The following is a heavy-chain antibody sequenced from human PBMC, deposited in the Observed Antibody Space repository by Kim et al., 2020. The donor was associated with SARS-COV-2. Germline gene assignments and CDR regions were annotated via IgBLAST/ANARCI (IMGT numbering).Heavy chain of an antibody. CDR3: ERMIVGTRRYFDY. V-gene: IGHV4-59*08. CDR2: FYYSGST. CDR1: GGSIGSFY. D-gene: IGHD3-22*01. Sequence: SETLSLTCTVSGGSIGSFYWSWIRQPPGKGLEWIGYFYYSGSTNSNPSLKIRITISVATSKTQFSLTLRSVTAAATAVYYCERMIVGTRRYFDYWAQG. J-gene: IGHJ4*02.